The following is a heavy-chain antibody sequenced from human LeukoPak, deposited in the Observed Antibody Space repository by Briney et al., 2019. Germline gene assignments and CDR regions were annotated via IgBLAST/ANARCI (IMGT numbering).Heavy chain of an antibody. D-gene: IGHD2-2*01. Sequence: PGGSLRLSCAASGFTFSSYSMNWVRQAPGKGLEWVSSISSSSSYIYYADSVKGRFTISRDNAKNSLYLQMNSLKTEDTAVYYCVRYCSSTSCYRTAFDIWGQGTMVTVSS. J-gene: IGHJ3*02. CDR1: GFTFSSYS. CDR3: VRYCSSTSCYRTAFDI. CDR2: ISSSSSYI. V-gene: IGHV3-21*04.